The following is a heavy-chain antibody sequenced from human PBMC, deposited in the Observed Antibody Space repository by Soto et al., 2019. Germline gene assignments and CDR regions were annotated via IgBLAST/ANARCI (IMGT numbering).Heavy chain of an antibody. Sequence: QVQLVQSGAEVKKPGASVKVSCKASGYTFTNYVMHWVRQAPGRRLEWMGWISTGSGDTKYSQNFQGRVTRSRDISASTAHMDLSSLRSEDTAVYYCARGPFITSGFHYWGQGTLVAVSS. CDR2: ISTGSGDT. CDR1: GYTFTNYV. V-gene: IGHV1-3*04. CDR3: ARGPFITSGFHY. J-gene: IGHJ4*02. D-gene: IGHD6-19*01.